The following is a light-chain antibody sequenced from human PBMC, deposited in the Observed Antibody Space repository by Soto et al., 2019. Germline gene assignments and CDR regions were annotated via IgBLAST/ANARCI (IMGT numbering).Light chain of an antibody. J-gene: IGLJ1*01. Sequence: QSVLTQPASVSGSPGQSITISCTGSSSDVGGYDYVSWYQQYPGKAPKLMIYDVSNRPSGVSNRFSGSKPGNTASLTISGLQADDEADYYCSSFTSSTTRVFGTGTRSPS. CDR3: SSFTSSTTRV. V-gene: IGLV2-14*01. CDR1: SSDVGGYDY. CDR2: DVS.